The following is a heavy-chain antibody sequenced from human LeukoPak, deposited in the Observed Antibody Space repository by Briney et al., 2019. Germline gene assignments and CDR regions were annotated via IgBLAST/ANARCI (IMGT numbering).Heavy chain of an antibody. J-gene: IGHJ5*02. D-gene: IGHD6-13*01. CDR1: GYTFTSYA. CDR2: INAGNGNT. CDR3: ARDLGVLAAGFDP. V-gene: IGHV1-3*01. Sequence: ASVTVSCKASGYTFTSYAMHWVRQAPGQRLEWMGWINAGNGNTKYSQKFQGRVTITRDTSASTAYMELSSLRSEDTAVYYCARDLGVLAAGFDPWGQGTLVTVSS.